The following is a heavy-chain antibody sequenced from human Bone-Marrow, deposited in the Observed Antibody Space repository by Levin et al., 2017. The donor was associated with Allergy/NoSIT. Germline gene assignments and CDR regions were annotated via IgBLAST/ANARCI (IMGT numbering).Heavy chain of an antibody. Sequence: SENLSLTCAVSGASISSSNWWNWVRQTPGGGLEWIGEIFHSGIANYNPSLKSRILISVDKSKNLFSLNLKSVTAADTALYYCTRRNSSWATFTFDIWGHGTMVTVS. J-gene: IGHJ3*02. D-gene: IGHD1/OR15-1a*01. CDR2: IFHSGIA. CDR3: TRRNSSWATFTFDI. V-gene: IGHV4-4*02. CDR1: GASISSSNW.